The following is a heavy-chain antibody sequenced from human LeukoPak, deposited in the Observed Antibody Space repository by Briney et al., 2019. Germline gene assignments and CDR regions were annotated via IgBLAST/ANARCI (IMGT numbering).Heavy chain of an antibody. V-gene: IGHV3-13*01. CDR2: IGTAGDT. Sequence: PGGSLRLSCAASGFTFSSHDMHWVRQATGKGLEWVSAIGTAGDTYYPGSVKGRFTISRENAKNSLYLQMNSLRAGDTAVYYCARDSRIAAAGTNYYYYYGMDVWGQGTTVTVSS. J-gene: IGHJ6*02. D-gene: IGHD6-13*01. CDR1: GFTFSSHD. CDR3: ARDSRIAAAGTNYYYYYGMDV.